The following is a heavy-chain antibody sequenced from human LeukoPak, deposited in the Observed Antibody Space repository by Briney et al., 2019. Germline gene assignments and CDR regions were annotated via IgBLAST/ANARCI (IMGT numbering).Heavy chain of an antibody. Sequence: SETLSLTCTVSGGSISTYYWSWIRQPPGKGLEWIGYIYDSWITIYNPSLKSRAAIRMDTSKSQFSLKVTSVTAADTAVYYCARVAGSSGYYYNWFDPWGQGTLVTVSS. CDR3: ARVAGSSGYYYNWFDP. CDR2: IYDSWIT. J-gene: IGHJ5*02. V-gene: IGHV4-59*01. D-gene: IGHD3-22*01. CDR1: GGSISTYY.